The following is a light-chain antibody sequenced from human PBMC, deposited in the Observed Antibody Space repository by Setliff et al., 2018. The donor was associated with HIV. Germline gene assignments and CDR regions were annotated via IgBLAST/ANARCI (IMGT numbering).Light chain of an antibody. CDR2: EVS. CDR3: SSYTSSSTLIV. V-gene: IGLV2-14*01. CDR1: SGDIGTYDF. J-gene: IGLJ1*01. Sequence: QSVLTQPPSASGSPGQSVTISCTEASGDIGTYDFISWYQHHPDKGPKLIIYEVSNRPSGVSNRFSGSKSGNTASLTISGLQAEDEADYYCSSYTSSSTLIVFGTGTKVTVL.